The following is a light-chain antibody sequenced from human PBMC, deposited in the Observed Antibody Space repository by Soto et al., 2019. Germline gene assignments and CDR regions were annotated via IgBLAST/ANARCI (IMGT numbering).Light chain of an antibody. CDR1: QSVSSSF. CDR2: GAS. J-gene: IGKJ4*01. CDR3: QQYDSSPLT. V-gene: IGKV3-20*01. Sequence: EIVLTQSPGTLSLSPGERATLSCRASQSVSSSFLAWYQKKPGQAPRLLIYGASSRSTGIPDRFSGSWAGTDFTLPISSLEPADFAVYYCQQYDSSPLTFGGGTKVEIK.